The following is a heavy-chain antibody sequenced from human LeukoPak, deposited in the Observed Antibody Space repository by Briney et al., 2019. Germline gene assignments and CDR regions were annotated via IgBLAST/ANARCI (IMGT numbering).Heavy chain of an antibody. CDR3: ARVRPPNIVDSVMDYKYYHDMDV. J-gene: IGHJ6*02. D-gene: IGHD5-18*01. CDR2: ISPYNGNT. V-gene: IGHV1-18*04. CDR1: GYTFTSYY. Sequence: ASVKVSCKASGYTFTSYYMHWVRQAPGQGLEWMGWISPYNGNTEYGQKVQGRVTMTTDRPTTTASMELRSLRSDDTAMYYCARVRPPNIVDSVMDYKYYHDMDVWGQGTTVTVSS.